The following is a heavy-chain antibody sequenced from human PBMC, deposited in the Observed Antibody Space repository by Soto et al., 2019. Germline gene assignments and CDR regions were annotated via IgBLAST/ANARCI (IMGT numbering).Heavy chain of an antibody. CDR1: GYAFTTYG. J-gene: IGHJ4*02. CDR2: ISAHNGNT. D-gene: IGHD1-1*01. V-gene: IGHV1-18*01. CDR3: ARGRYGDY. Sequence: QVHLVQSGAEVKKPGASVKVSCQGSGYAFTTYGITWVLQAPGQGLEWMGWISAHNGNTNYAQKLQGRVTVTRDTSTSPPYMELRSLRYDATAVYYCARGRYGDYWGQGALVTVSS.